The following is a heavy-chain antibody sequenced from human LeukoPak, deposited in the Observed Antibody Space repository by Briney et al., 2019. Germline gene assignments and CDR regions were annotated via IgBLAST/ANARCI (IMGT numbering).Heavy chain of an antibody. D-gene: IGHD4-17*01. CDR1: GGSISSGDYY. CDR3: ARHAATVTPPRNYWYFDL. Sequence: PSETLSLTCTVSGGSISSGDYYWSWIRQPPGKGLEWIGYIYYSGSTYYNPSLKSRVTISVDTSKNQFSLKLSSVTAADTAVYYCARHAATVTPPRNYWYFDLWGRGTLVTVSS. V-gene: IGHV4-30-4*01. J-gene: IGHJ2*01. CDR2: IYYSGST.